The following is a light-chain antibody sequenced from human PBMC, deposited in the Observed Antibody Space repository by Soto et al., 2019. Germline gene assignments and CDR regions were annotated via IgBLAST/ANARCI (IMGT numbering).Light chain of an antibody. V-gene: IGLV4-69*02. Sequence: QSVLTQSTSASASLGASVNLTCTLSSGHSNYAIAWHQQQPEKGPRYFMNVNSDGSHTKGDGIPDRFSGSSSGADRYLTISSLQSADEADYYCQTWGTGIPVFGGGTKLTVL. J-gene: IGLJ3*02. CDR1: SGHSNYA. CDR3: QTWGTGIPV. CDR2: VNSDGSH.